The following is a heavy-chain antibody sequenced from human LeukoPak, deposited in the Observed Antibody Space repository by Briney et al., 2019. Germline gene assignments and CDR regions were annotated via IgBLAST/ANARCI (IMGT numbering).Heavy chain of an antibody. D-gene: IGHD2-2*01. J-gene: IGHJ6*02. CDR2: ISGSGGST. V-gene: IGHV3-23*01. Sequence: PGASLRLSCAASGFTFSSYAMSWVRQAPGKGLEWVSAISGSGGSTYYADSVKGRFTISRDNSKNTLYLQMNSLRAEDTAVYYCAKDGVVVVAAAQYYYYYGMDVWGQGTTVTVSS. CDR1: GFTFSSYA. CDR3: AKDGVVVVAAAQYYYYYGMDV.